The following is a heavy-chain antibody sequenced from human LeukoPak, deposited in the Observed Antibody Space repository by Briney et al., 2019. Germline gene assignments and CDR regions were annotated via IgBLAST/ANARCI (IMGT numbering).Heavy chain of an antibody. CDR2: IYYTGNT. V-gene: IGHV4-39*07. J-gene: IGHJ4*02. D-gene: IGHD5-12*01. Sequence: SETLSLTCTVSGGSISSSSYYWAWIRQPPGKGLEWIGTIYYTGNTYYNLSLKSRVTISVDTSNNQFSLKLPSVTAADTALYYCARLVAHRADFDYWGQGTLVTVSS. CDR1: GGSISSSSYY. CDR3: ARLVAHRADFDY.